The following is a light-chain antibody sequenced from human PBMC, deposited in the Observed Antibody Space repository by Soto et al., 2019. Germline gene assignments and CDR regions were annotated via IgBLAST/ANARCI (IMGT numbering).Light chain of an antibody. V-gene: IGLV1-44*01. CDR2: DVS. CDR3: SSYTTSSTYV. Sequence: QSVLTQPPSASGTPGQRVTISCSGSSSNIGRNTVNWYQQLPGTAPKLILYDVSNRPSGVPDRFSGSKSGNTASLTISGLQADDEADYYCSSYTTSSTYVFGTGTKVTVL. CDR1: SSNIGRNT. J-gene: IGLJ1*01.